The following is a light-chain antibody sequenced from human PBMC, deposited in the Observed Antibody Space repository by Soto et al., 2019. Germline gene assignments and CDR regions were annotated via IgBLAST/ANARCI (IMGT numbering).Light chain of an antibody. V-gene: IGLV1-40*01. J-gene: IGLJ2*01. CDR2: ANT. CDR3: SSFTNVNTLI. CDR1: SSNIGANYD. Sequence: QSVLTQPPSVSGAPGQRVTISCTGSSSNIGANYDVHWYQQRPGSAPKLLIFANTNRPSGVPDRFSGSKSGTSASLAITGLQAEDEGDYYCSSFTNVNTLIFGGGTKLTVL.